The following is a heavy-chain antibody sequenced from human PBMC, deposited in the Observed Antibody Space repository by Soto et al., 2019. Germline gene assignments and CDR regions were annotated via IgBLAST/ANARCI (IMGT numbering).Heavy chain of an antibody. V-gene: IGHV5-51*01. J-gene: IGHJ3*02. D-gene: IGHD3-10*02. CDR3: EKQVKASMFDAFDI. Sequence: WGSLKISCKGSGYTFTNYWIGWVRQMPGKGLEWMGVIYPGDSDTRYSPSFHGQVTISADKSITPAYLQWSSLKASDTAMYYCEKQVKASMFDAFDIWGQGTMVTVSS. CDR1: GYTFTNYW. CDR2: IYPGDSDT.